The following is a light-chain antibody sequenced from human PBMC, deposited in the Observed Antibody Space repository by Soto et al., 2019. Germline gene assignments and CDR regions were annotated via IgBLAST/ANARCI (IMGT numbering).Light chain of an antibody. V-gene: IGKV1-27*01. CDR3: QIYKSAPRP. CDR1: QGIREY. CDR2: SAS. Sequence: DIQMTQSPSSLSASVGDRVTITCRASQGIREYLGWYQKKPGKPPKLLIYSASNLQSGVPSRFSGSGSGTDFTLTINSLQPEDVATYYCQIYKSAPRPFGQEIRVEI. J-gene: IGKJ1*01.